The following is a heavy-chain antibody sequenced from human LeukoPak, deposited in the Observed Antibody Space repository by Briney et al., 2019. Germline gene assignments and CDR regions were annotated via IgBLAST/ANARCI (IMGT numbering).Heavy chain of an antibody. CDR1: GFTFSSYW. D-gene: IGHD3-10*01. CDR2: INTDGSST. J-gene: IGHJ4*02. Sequence: AGGSLRLSCAASGFTFSSYWMHWVRQAPGKGLVWVSRINTDGSSTNYADSVKGRFSIFRDNARNSLDLQMNSLRAEDTAVYYCARGPMLRGVIIRRSKSGYFDYWGQGTLVTVSS. CDR3: ARGPMLRGVIIRRSKSGYFDY. V-gene: IGHV3-74*01.